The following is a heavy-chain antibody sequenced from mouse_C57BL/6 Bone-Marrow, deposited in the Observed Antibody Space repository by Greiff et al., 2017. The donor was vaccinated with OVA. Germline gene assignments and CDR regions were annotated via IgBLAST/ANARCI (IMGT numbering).Heavy chain of an antibody. CDR3: ARESYYAMDY. CDR1: GYTFTDYY. Sequence: VQLQQSGPELVKPGASVKISCKASGYTFTDYYMNWVKQSPGKSLEWIGDIYPSNGGTSYNQKFKGKATLTVDKSSSTAYMELRSLTSEDSAVYYCARESYYAMDYWGQGTSVTVSS. CDR2: IYPSNGGT. J-gene: IGHJ4*01. V-gene: IGHV1-26*01.